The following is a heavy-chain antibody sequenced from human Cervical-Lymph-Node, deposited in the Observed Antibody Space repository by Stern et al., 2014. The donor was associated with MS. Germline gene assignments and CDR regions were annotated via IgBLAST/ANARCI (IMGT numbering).Heavy chain of an antibody. Sequence: VQLLESGAEANKPGASVQVSCKASGYTFTTHYLHWVRQAPGQGLEWMGLINPSSNFATYAQKFQGRLTVTADTSTNTVYMELTGLRSEDTAIYYCARRGIIASGLDYWGQGTLVTVSS. CDR1: GYTFTTHY. V-gene: IGHV1-46*01. CDR3: ARRGIIASGLDY. CDR2: INPSSNFA. D-gene: IGHD2-15*01. J-gene: IGHJ4*02.